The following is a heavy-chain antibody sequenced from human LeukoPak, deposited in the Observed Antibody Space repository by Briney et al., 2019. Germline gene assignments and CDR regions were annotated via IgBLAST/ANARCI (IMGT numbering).Heavy chain of an antibody. D-gene: IGHD5-18*01. V-gene: IGHV3-7*01. CDR2: IKQDGSEK. J-gene: IGHJ4*02. CDR1: GFNFSSSA. Sequence: PGGSLRLSCAASGFNFSSSAVSWVRQAPGRGLEWVANIKQDGSEKFYADSVKGRFTVSRDNAKKSLYLQMTSLRAEDTAVYYCARDGDYSYGSFDYWGQGTLVTVSS. CDR3: ARDGDYSYGSFDY.